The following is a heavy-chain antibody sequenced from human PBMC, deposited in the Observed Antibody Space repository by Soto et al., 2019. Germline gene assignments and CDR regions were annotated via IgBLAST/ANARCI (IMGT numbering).Heavy chain of an antibody. D-gene: IGHD2-8*01. CDR1: GFTFSSYW. Sequence: GGSLRLSCAASGFTFSSYWMSCVRQAPGKGLEWVANIKQDGSEKYYVDSVKGRFTIPRDNAKNSLYLQMNSLRAEDAAVYYCARGLTFYGMEVWGQGTTVNVS. CDR2: IKQDGSEK. CDR3: ARGLTFYGMEV. V-gene: IGHV3-7*03. J-gene: IGHJ6*01.